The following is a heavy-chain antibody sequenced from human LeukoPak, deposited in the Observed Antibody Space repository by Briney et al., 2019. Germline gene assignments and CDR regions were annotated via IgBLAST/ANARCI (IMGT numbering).Heavy chain of an antibody. J-gene: IGHJ4*02. CDR3: AKSSSLVVITNFDY. D-gene: IGHD3-22*01. V-gene: IGHV3-23*01. CDR2: ISGGAIST. Sequence: GGSLRLSCAASGFTFSSYAMSWVRQAPGKGLEWVSGISGGAISTYYADSVKGRFTISRDSSKNTLYLQMNSLRAEDTAAYYCAKSSSLVVITNFDYWGQGTLVTVSS. CDR1: GFTFSSYA.